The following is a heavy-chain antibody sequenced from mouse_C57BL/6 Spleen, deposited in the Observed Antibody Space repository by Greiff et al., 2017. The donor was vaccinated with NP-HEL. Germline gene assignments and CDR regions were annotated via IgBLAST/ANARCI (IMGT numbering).Heavy chain of an antibody. J-gene: IGHJ1*03. V-gene: IGHV1-85*01. D-gene: IGHD1-1*01. Sequence: QVQLQQSGPELVKPGASVKLSCKASGYTFTSYDINWVKQRPGQGLEWIGWLYPRDGSTTYNEKFKGKATLTVDKSSSTAYMGLHSLTSEDSAVYFCAREGNYDGSSYWYFDVWGTGTTDTVSS. CDR3: AREGNYDGSSYWYFDV. CDR2: LYPRDGST. CDR1: GYTFTSYD.